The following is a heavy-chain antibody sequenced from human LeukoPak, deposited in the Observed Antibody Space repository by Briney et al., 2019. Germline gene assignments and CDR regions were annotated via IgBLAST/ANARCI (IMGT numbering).Heavy chain of an antibody. J-gene: IGHJ3*02. CDR1: GYSISSGYC. CDR2: IYHSGST. V-gene: IGHV4-38-2*02. D-gene: IGHD2-2*01. Sequence: SETLSLTCTVSGYSISSGYCCGWIRQPPGKGLEWIGSIYHSGSTYYNPSLKSRVTISVDTSKNQFSLKLSSVTAADTAVYYCASSCSSTSCHAAFDIWGQGTMVTVSS. CDR3: ASSCSSTSCHAAFDI.